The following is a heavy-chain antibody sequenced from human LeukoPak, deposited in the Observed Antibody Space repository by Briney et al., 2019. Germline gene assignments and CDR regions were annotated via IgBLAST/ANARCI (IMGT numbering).Heavy chain of an antibody. CDR1: GYTFTGYY. Sequence: GASVKVSCKASGYTFTGYYMHWVRQAPGQGLEWMGWINPNSGGTNYAQKFQGRVTMTRDTSISTAYMELSSLRSEDTAVYYCARGHGMANTQERNWGQGTLVTVSS. D-gene: IGHD5-24*01. V-gene: IGHV1-2*02. CDR2: INPNSGGT. CDR3: ARGHGMANTQERN. J-gene: IGHJ4*02.